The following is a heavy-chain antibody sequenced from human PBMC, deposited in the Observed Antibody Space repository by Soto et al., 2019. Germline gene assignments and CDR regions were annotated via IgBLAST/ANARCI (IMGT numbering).Heavy chain of an antibody. CDR1: GGSISSGGYS. D-gene: IGHD5-12*01. V-gene: IGHV4-30-2*01. J-gene: IGHJ4*02. CDR3: ARGDSGYDTRLASSFDH. Sequence: SETLSLTCAVSGGSISSGGYSWSWIRQPPGKGLEWIGYIYHSGSTYYNPSLKSRVTISVDRSKNQFSLKLSSVTAADTAVYSCARGDSGYDTRLASSFDHWGEGTLLTVS. CDR2: IYHSGST.